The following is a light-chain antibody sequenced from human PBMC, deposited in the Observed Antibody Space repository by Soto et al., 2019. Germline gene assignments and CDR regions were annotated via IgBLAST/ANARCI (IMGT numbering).Light chain of an antibody. CDR3: QQYGGSPRT. CDR2: DAS. Sequence: EIVFTQSPATLSVSPGERSTLSCRASESVGTYLAWYHKKPGQAPRLIIYDASNRAAGIPVRFTGSGSGTDFTLSISRLEPEDFAVYYCQQYGGSPRTFGQGTKVDIK. V-gene: IGKV3-20*01. J-gene: IGKJ1*01. CDR1: ESVGTY.